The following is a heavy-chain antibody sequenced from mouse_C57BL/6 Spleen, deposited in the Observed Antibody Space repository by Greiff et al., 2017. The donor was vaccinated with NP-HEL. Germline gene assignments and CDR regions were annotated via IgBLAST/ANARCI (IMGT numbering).Heavy chain of an antibody. CDR2: IDPSDSET. V-gene: IGHV1-52*01. Sequence: VKLQQPGAELVRPGSSVKLSCKASGYTFTSYWMHWVKQRPIQGLEWIGNIDPSDSETHYNQKFKDKATLTVDKSSSTAYMQLSSLTSEDSAVYYCARGRDYDDYWGQGTTLTVSS. D-gene: IGHD2-4*01. J-gene: IGHJ2*01. CDR3: ARGRDYDDY. CDR1: GYTFTSYW.